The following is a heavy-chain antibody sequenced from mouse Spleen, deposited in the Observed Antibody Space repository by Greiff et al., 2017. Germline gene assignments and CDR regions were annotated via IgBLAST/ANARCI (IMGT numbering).Heavy chain of an antibody. CDR3: ARHYYGSKRGWFAY. Sequence: QVQLQQPGAELVKPGASVKMSCKASGYTFTSYWITWVKLRPGQGLEWIGDIYPGSGSTNYNEKFKSKATLTVDTSSSTAYMQLSSLTSEDSAVYYCARHYYGSKRGWFAYWGQGTLVTVSA. V-gene: IGHV1-55*01. D-gene: IGHD1-1*01. CDR2: IYPGSGST. J-gene: IGHJ3*01. CDR1: GYTFTSYW.